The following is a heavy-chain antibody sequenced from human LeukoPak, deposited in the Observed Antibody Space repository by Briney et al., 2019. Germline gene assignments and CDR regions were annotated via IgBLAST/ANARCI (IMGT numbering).Heavy chain of an antibody. Sequence: GRSLRLSCAASGFTFDDYAMHWVRQAPGKGLEWVSGISWNSGSIGYADSVKGRFTISRDNAKNSLYLQMNSLRAEDTALYYCARDGYDFLTGSTFYFDYWGQGTLVTVSS. J-gene: IGHJ4*02. CDR1: GFTFDDYA. V-gene: IGHV3-9*01. D-gene: IGHD3-9*01. CDR3: ARDGYDFLTGSTFYFDY. CDR2: ISWNSGSI.